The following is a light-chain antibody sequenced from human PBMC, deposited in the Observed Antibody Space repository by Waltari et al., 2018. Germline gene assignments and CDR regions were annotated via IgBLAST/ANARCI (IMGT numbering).Light chain of an antibody. CDR1: SSNIGSNY. Sequence: QSVLTQPPSVSGTPGQRVTISCSGSSSNIGSNYVHWYQHLPGTAPKLLIYGNNQRPSGVPDRFSGSKSGTSASLAISGLRSEDEADYYCAAWDDSLSGWVFGGGPKLTVL. J-gene: IGLJ3*02. CDR3: AAWDDSLSGWV. CDR2: GNN. V-gene: IGLV1-47*01.